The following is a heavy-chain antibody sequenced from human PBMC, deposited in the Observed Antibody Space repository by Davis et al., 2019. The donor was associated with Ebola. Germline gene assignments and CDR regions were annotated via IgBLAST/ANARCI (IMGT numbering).Heavy chain of an antibody. J-gene: IGHJ4*02. CDR2: ISGGCDST. CDR3: ATDIAVAGKDY. V-gene: IGHV3-23*01. Sequence: GESLKISCAASGITFSSYAMSWVRQSPGKGLEWVSTISGGCDSTYYADSVKGQFTISRDNSKNTLYLQMNSLRAEDTAVYYCATDIAVAGKDYWGQGTLVTVSS. D-gene: IGHD6-19*01. CDR1: GITFSSYA.